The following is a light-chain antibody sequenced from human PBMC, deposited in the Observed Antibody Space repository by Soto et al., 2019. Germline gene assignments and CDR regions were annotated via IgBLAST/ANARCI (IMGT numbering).Light chain of an antibody. CDR1: SSDVGSYNL. CDR2: EGS. CDR3: CSYAGSSSGV. V-gene: IGLV2-23*01. J-gene: IGLJ3*02. Sequence: QSALTQPASVSGSPGQTITISCTGTSSDVGSYNLVSWYQQHPGKAPKLMIYEGSKRPSGVSNRFSGSKSGNTASLTISGLQAEDDDDYHSCSYAGSSSGVFGGGTKLTVL.